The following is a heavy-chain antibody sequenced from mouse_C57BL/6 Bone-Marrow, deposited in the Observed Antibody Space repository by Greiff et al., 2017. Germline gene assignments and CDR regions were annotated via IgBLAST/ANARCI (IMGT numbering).Heavy chain of an antibody. V-gene: IGHV1-15*01. CDR3: TRGGYDYDSDYCDY. CDR1: GYTFTDYE. J-gene: IGHJ2*01. Sequence: VQLQQSGAELVRPGASVTLSCKASGYTFTDYEMHWVKQTPVHGLEWIGAIDPETGGTAYNQKFKGKAILTAAKSSSTAYMELRSLTSEDSAVYYCTRGGYDYDSDYCDYWGQGTTLTVSS. CDR2: IDPETGGT. D-gene: IGHD2-4*01.